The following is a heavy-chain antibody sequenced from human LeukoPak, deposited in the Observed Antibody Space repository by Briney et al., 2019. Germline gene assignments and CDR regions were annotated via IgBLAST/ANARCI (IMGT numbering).Heavy chain of an antibody. Sequence: SVKVSCKASGGAFISYAISWVRQAPGQGLEWMGGIIPMFGTVNYAQKFQGRVTITADESTSTAYMELSSLRSEDTAVYYCASYDSSGNYYVGKAFDYWGQGTLVTVSS. J-gene: IGHJ4*02. D-gene: IGHD3-22*01. CDR3: ASYDSSGNYYVGKAFDY. V-gene: IGHV1-69*13. CDR2: IIPMFGTV. CDR1: GGAFISYA.